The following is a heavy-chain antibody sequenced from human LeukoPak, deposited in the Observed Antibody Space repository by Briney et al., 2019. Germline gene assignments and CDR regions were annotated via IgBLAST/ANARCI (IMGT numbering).Heavy chain of an antibody. V-gene: IGHV3-74*01. CDR3: ARGFKRWLVPSNWFDL. D-gene: IGHD6-19*01. Sequence: PVGSLRLSCAASGFTFSSYWMHSVRQAPGKGLWWVSRINSDVSSTSYADSVKGRLTISRDNAKNTLYLQMNSLRAEDTAVYYCARGFKRWLVPSNWFDLWGQGTLVTVSS. CDR1: GFTFSSYW. J-gene: IGHJ5*02. CDR2: INSDVSST.